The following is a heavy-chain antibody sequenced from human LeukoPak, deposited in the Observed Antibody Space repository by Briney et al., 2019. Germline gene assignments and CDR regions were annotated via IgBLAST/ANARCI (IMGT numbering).Heavy chain of an antibody. CDR1: GFTFSSYG. Sequence: GGSLRLSCAASGFTFSSYGMHWVRQAPGKGLEWVAVISYDGSNKYYADSVKGRFTISRDNSKNTLYLQMNNLRAEDTAVYYCAKGNYDYVWGSDDAFDIWGQGTMVTVSS. CDR3: AKGNYDYVWGSDDAFDI. V-gene: IGHV3-30*18. CDR2: ISYDGSNK. J-gene: IGHJ3*02. D-gene: IGHD3-16*01.